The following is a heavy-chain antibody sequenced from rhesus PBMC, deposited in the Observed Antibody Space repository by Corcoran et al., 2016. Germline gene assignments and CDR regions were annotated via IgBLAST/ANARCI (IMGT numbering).Heavy chain of an antibody. CDR1: GYTFISYS. CDR2: MNPSNGNT. V-gene: IGHV1-200*01. CDR3: ARRLRYFDY. Sequence: QVQLVQSGAEVKKPGASVKLSCKASGYTFISYSINWVKQAPGQGPECMGWMNPSNGNTGYAQKFQGRVTMTRDTSTSIAYMELSSRRAEDTAVYYCARRLRYFDYWGQGVLVTVSS. J-gene: IGHJ4*01. D-gene: IGHD3-9*01.